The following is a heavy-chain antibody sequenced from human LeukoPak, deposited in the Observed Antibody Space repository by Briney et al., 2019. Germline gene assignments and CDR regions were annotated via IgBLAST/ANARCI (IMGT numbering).Heavy chain of an antibody. D-gene: IGHD3-10*01. V-gene: IGHV1-69*13. CDR3: AREGGGPPYGSGSYYRY. CDR1: GGTFSSYA. Sequence: SVKVSCKASGGTFSSYAISWVRQAPGQGLEWMGGIIPIFGTANYAQKFQGRGTLTADESTSTAYRELRSLRSEDTAVYYCAREGGGPPYGSGSYYRYWGQGTLVTVSS. J-gene: IGHJ4*02. CDR2: IIPIFGTA.